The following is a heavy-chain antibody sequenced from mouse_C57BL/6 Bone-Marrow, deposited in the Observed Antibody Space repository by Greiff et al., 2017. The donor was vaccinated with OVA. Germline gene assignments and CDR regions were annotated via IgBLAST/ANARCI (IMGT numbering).Heavy chain of an antibody. Sequence: QVQLQQPGAELVKPGASVKLSCKASGYTFTSYWMHWVKQRPGRGLEWIGRIDPNSGGTKYNEKFKSKATLTVDKPSSTAHMQLSSLTSEDSAVYYCARGDDYDGDWYFDVWGTGTTVTVSS. CDR3: ARGDDYDGDWYFDV. J-gene: IGHJ1*03. CDR1: GYTFTSYW. D-gene: IGHD2-4*01. V-gene: IGHV1-72*01. CDR2: IDPNSGGT.